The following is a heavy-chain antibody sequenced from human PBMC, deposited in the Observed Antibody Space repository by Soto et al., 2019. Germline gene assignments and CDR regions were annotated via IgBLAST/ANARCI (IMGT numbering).Heavy chain of an antibody. D-gene: IGHD3-22*01. V-gene: IGHV3-30-3*01. CDR3: ARDRVYYYDNSGYYNFDY. CDR2: VPYDGSKQ. Sequence: GGSLRLSCAASGFTFSNYAMHWVRQAPGKGLEWVAVVPYDGSKQFYADSVEGRFTISRDSSKSTLYLHMDNLRDEDTAVYYCARDRVYYYDNSGYYNFDYWGQGTLVTVSS. J-gene: IGHJ4*02. CDR1: GFTFSNYA.